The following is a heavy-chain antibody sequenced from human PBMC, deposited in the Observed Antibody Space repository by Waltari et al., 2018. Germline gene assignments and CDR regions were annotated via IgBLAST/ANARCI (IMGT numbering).Heavy chain of an antibody. J-gene: IGHJ4*02. V-gene: IGHV3-66*01. Sequence: EVQLVESGGGLVQPGRSLRLSCTASGFTFGDYAMSWFRQAPGKGLEWVSLIYTDGTAYYADSVKGRFTISRDNSKNTLNLQMNSLRAEDTAVYYCTREDQGQPGGYWGQGTLVTVSS. D-gene: IGHD2-2*01. CDR1: GFTFGDYA. CDR3: TREDQGQPGGY. CDR2: IYTDGTA.